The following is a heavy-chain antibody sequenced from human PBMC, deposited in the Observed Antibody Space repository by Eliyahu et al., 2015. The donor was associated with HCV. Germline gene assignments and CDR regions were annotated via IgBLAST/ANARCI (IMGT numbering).Heavy chain of an antibody. D-gene: IGHD6-19*01. V-gene: IGHV3-74*01. CDR3: ARADSRGWYGAFDI. Sequence: DGSSTTYADSVKGRFTISRDNADNTLYLEMNSLRAEDTAVYYCARADSRGWYGAFDIWGQGTKVTVS. CDR2: DGSST. J-gene: IGHJ3*02.